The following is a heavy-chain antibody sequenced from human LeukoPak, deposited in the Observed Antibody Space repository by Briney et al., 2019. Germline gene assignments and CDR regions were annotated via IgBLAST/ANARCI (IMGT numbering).Heavy chain of an antibody. V-gene: IGHV4-59*08. CDR3: ARVQLERHYYYYGRDV. CDR1: GGSISSYY. CDR2: IFYSGGT. Sequence: SETLSLTCTVSGGSISSYYWSWIRQPPGKGLEWLGYIFYSGGTNYNPSLKSRVTISVDTSKNQFSLKLSSVTAADTAVYYCARVQLERHYYYYGRDVWGQGTTVTVSS. D-gene: IGHD1-1*01. J-gene: IGHJ6*02.